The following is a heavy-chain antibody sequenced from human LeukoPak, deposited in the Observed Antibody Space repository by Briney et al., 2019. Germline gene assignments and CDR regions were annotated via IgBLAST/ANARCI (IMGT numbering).Heavy chain of an antibody. CDR3: ARYDFWSTSFDY. J-gene: IGHJ4*02. CDR1: GGSFSGYY. D-gene: IGHD3-3*01. Sequence: SETLSLTCAVYGGSFSGYYWSWIRQPPGKGLEWIGEINHSASTNYNPSLKSRVTISVDTSKNQFSLKLSSVTAADTAVYYCARYDFWSTSFDYWGQGTLVTVSS. CDR2: INHSAST. V-gene: IGHV4-34*01.